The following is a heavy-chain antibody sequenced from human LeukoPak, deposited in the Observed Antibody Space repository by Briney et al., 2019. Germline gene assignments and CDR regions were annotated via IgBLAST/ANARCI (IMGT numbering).Heavy chain of an antibody. D-gene: IGHD3-10*01. CDR3: AKEYYLTFLGAFDI. CDR1: GFTFSNYG. Sequence: GGSLRLSCAASGFTFSNYGMHWVRQAPGKGLEWVAFIRYDGSNKYYADSVKGRFTISRDNSKNTLYLQMNSLRAEDTAVYYCAKEYYLTFLGAFDIWGQGTMVTVSS. V-gene: IGHV3-30*02. J-gene: IGHJ3*02. CDR2: IRYDGSNK.